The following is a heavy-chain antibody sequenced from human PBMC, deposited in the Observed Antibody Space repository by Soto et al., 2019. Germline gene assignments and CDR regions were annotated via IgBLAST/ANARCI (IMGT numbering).Heavy chain of an antibody. CDR1: GGSFSGYY. CDR3: ARDKITGLCDY. CDR2: SHHSGST. Sequence: QVQLQQWGAGLLKPSETLSLTCAVYGGSFSGYYGTWIRQPPGPGLEWIGESHHSGSTNYNPSLTNRVTISVDTSKNQFSLKLTSVTDADTAVYYCARDKITGLCDYWGQGTLVTVSS. J-gene: IGHJ4*02. D-gene: IGHD2-8*02. V-gene: IGHV4-34*01.